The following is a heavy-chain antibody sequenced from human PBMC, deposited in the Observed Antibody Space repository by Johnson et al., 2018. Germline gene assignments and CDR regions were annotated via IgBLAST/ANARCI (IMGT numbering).Heavy chain of an antibody. CDR1: GGTFSSYT. CDR2: IIPILGIA. CDR3: ARDPERFAFDI. J-gene: IGHJ3*02. D-gene: IGHD3-16*01. V-gene: IGHV1-69*04. Sequence: QVQLVQSGAEVKKPGSSVKVSCKASGGTFSSYTISWVRQAPGQGLEWMGRIIPILGIANYAQKFQGRVKITADKSTSTAYMELSSLRSEDTAGYYCARDPERFAFDIWGQGTMVTVSS.